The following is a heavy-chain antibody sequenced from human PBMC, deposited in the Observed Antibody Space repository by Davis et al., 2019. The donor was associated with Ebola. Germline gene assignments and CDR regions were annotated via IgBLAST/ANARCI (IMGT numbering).Heavy chain of an antibody. V-gene: IGHV3-72*01. Sequence: LSLSCGVSVLPFSVYFMDWVRLTPGTGLGWVGLSRNQENHYNTEYAASVRGRFTITRDDSKKSMYLQMNSLRTEDTAVYYCVTENWYRFESWGQGTLVTVSS. CDR2: SRNQENHYNT. J-gene: IGHJ4*02. CDR1: VLPFSVYF. CDR3: VTENWYRFES. D-gene: IGHD1/OR15-1a*01.